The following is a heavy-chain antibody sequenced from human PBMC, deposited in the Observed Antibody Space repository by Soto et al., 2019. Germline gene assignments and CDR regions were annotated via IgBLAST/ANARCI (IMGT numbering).Heavy chain of an antibody. CDR3: ARGIEGWYQGRYYYGMDV. D-gene: IGHD6-19*01. J-gene: IGHJ6*02. CDR1: GGSVSSGSYH. Sequence: QVQLQESGPGLVKPSETLSLTCTVSGGSVSSGSYHWSWIRQPPGKGLEWIGYIYYSGSTNYNPPLKTRVTIPVDTSKNQFSLKLSSVTAADTAVYYCARGIEGWYQGRYYYGMDVWGQGTTVTVSS. V-gene: IGHV4-61*01. CDR2: IYYSGST.